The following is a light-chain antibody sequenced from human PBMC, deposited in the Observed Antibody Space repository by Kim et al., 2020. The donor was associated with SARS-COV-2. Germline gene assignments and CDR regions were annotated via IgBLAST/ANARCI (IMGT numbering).Light chain of an antibody. V-gene: IGLV1-44*01. CDR3: AAWDASLRGWV. CDR2: YNT. J-gene: IGLJ3*02. CDR1: RPNIGRNF. Sequence: GQRATSPLTRTRPNIGRNFVNWYHQQQGMAPILLIYYNTHRPSGVPDRFSGSKSGTSASLAISGLHSEDEADYFCAAWDASLRGWVFGGGTKVTVL.